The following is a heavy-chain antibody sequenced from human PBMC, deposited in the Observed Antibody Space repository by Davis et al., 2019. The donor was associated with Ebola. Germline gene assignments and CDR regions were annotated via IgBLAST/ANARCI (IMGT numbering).Heavy chain of an antibody. CDR3: ARVYYYGSGENGMDV. Sequence: GGSLRLSCAASGFTFSSYAMSWVRQAPGKGLEWVSYISSSGSTIYYADSVKGRFTISRENAKNSLYLQMNSLRAEDTAVYYCARVYYYGSGENGMDVWGQGTTVTVSS. V-gene: IGHV3-48*04. J-gene: IGHJ6*02. CDR1: GFTFSSYA. CDR2: ISSSGSTI. D-gene: IGHD3-10*01.